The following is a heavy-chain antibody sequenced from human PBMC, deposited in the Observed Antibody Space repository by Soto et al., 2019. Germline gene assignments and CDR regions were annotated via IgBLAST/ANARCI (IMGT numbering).Heavy chain of an antibody. J-gene: IGHJ5*02. Sequence: QVQLVQSGAEVKKPGASVKVSCKASGYTFTSYDINWVRQATGQGLEGMGWMNPNSGNTGYAQKFQGRVTMTRTTSISTAYKELSSQRSEDTAVYYCARGNSYYDFWSRNCFDPWGQGTLVTVSS. CDR3: ARGNSYYDFWSRNCFDP. D-gene: IGHD3-3*01. CDR2: MNPNSGNT. CDR1: GYTFTSYD. V-gene: IGHV1-8*01.